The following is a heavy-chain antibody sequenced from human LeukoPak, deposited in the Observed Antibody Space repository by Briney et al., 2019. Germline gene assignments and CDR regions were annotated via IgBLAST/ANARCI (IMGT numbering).Heavy chain of an antibody. CDR3: ASSKDDYGDYLMGPGGDNYYYYGMDV. CDR1: GGTFSSYA. Sequence: SVKVSCKASGGTFSSYAISWVRQAPGQGLEWMGGIIPIFGTANYAQKFQGRVTITADESTSTAYMELSSLRSEDTAVYYCASSKDDYGDYLMGPGGDNYYYYGMDVWGQGTTVTVSS. CDR2: IIPIFGTA. V-gene: IGHV1-69*13. J-gene: IGHJ6*02. D-gene: IGHD4-17*01.